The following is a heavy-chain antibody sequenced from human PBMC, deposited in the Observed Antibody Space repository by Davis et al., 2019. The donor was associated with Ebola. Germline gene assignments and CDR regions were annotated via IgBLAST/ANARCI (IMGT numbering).Heavy chain of an antibody. D-gene: IGHD3-9*01. Sequence: GESLKISCVVSGFSFDDSWMTWVRQAPGKGLEWVANIKQDGSEKYYVDSVKGRFTISRDNAKNSLSLQMNSLRAEDTAVYYCARADWPTEWKTDYWGQGTLVTVSS. CDR3: ARADWPTEWKTDY. J-gene: IGHJ4*02. V-gene: IGHV3-7*01. CDR2: IKQDGSEK. CDR1: GFSFDDSW.